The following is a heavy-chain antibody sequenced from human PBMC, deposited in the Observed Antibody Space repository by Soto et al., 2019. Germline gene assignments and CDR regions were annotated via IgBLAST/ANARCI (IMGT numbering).Heavy chain of an antibody. D-gene: IGHD1-1*01. CDR3: AGPVSSGTGFDP. V-gene: IGHV3-74*01. Sequence: EVQLVESGGGLVQPGGSLRLSCAASGFTFSSYWMHWVRQAPGKGLVWVSRINSDGSSTSYADSVKGRFTISRDNAKNTLCLQMNSLRAEDTAVYYCAGPVSSGTGFDPWGQGPLVTVSS. J-gene: IGHJ5*02. CDR2: INSDGSST. CDR1: GFTFSSYW.